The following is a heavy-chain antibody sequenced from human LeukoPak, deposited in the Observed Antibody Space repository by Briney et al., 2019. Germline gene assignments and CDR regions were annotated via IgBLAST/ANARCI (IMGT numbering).Heavy chain of an antibody. D-gene: IGHD1-26*01. CDR1: GGSISSGGYP. CDR3: ARSWADSPFDY. CDR2: IYHSGST. V-gene: IGHV4-30-2*01. Sequence: SETLSLTCAVSGGSISSGGYPWSWIRQPPGQGLEWIGYIYHSGSTNYNPSLTSRVTMSVDTSKNQFSLKLSSVTAADTAVYYCARSWADSPFDYWGQGTLVTVSS. J-gene: IGHJ4*02.